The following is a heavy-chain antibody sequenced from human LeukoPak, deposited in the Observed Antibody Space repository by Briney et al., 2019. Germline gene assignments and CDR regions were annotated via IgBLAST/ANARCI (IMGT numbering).Heavy chain of an antibody. CDR2: IKQDGSVQ. CDR3: ARKGLGDC. V-gene: IGHV3-7*01. CDR1: GVSSSRVW. Sequence: GGSLRLSCAQSGVSSSRVWVRWVRQAPGEGLEWVANIKQDGSVQYYVDSVKGRFTISRDNAKNSLYLQMNSLRAEDTAVYYCARKGLGDCWGQGTLVTVSS. J-gene: IGHJ4*02. D-gene: IGHD3-22*01.